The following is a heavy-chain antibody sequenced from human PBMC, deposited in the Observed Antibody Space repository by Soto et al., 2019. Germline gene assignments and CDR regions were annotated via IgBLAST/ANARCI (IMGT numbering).Heavy chain of an antibody. Sequence: GGSLRLSCAASRFTFNNHAMSWVRQTPGKGLEWVSGVSGSGSSTDYADSVKGRFTISRDNSRNALYLQMASLRAEDTALYYCAKENKAYVSGLIDYWGQGVLVTVSS. CDR2: VSGSGSST. V-gene: IGHV3-23*01. CDR3: AKENKAYVSGLIDY. J-gene: IGHJ4*02. D-gene: IGHD6-19*01. CDR1: RFTFNNHA.